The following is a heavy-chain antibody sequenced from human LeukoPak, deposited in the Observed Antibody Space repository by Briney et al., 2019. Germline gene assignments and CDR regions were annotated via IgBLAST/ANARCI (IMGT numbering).Heavy chain of an antibody. V-gene: IGHV3-21*01. CDR3: AREGVGTIFGVVILAFDI. CDR1: GFTFSSYS. Sequence: GGSLRLSCAASGFTFSSYSMNWVRQAPGKGLEWVSSISSSSSYIYYADSVKGRFTISRDNAKNSLYPQMNSLRAEDTAVYYCAREGVGTIFGVVILAFDIWGQGTMVTVSS. J-gene: IGHJ3*02. D-gene: IGHD3-3*01. CDR2: ISSSSSYI.